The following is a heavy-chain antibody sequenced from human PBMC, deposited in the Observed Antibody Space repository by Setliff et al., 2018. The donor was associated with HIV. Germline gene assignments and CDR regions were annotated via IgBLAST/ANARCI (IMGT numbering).Heavy chain of an antibody. D-gene: IGHD3-10*01. CDR3: ARIIFVTMVRGVIITSGYPGWFDP. V-gene: IGHV4-39*01. Sequence: PSETLSLTCTVSGGSISSSSYYWGWIRQPPGKGLEWIGSIYYSGSTYYNPSLKSRVTISVDTSKNQFSLKLSSVTAADTAVYYCARIIFVTMVRGVIITSGYPGWFDPWGQGTLVTVSS. CDR1: GGSISSSSYY. CDR2: IYYSGST. J-gene: IGHJ5*02.